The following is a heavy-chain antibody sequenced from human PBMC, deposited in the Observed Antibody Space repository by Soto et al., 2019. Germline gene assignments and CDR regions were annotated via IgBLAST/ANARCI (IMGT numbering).Heavy chain of an antibody. V-gene: IGHV1-69*13. J-gene: IGHJ6*03. CDR2: IIPIFGTA. CDR3: ARSGYFDWLFSAGNDYYYYMDV. CDR1: GGTFSSYA. Sequence: ASVKVSCKASGGTFSSYAISWVRQAPGQGLEWMGGIIPIFGTANYAQKFQGRVTITADESTSTAYMELSSLRSEDTAVYYCARSGYFDWLFSAGNDYYYYMDVWGKGTTVTVSS. D-gene: IGHD3-9*01.